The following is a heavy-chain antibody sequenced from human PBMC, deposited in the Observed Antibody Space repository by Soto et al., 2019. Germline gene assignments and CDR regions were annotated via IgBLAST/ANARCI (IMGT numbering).Heavy chain of an antibody. V-gene: IGHV2-26*01. J-gene: IGHJ4*02. CDR3: ARIGVHYYGSYYFDY. D-gene: IGHD3-10*01. Sequence: QVTLKESGPVLVKPTEPLTLTCTVSGFSLSNARMGVSWIRQPPGKALEWLAHIFSNDEKSYSTSLKSRLTISKDTSKSQVVLTMTNMDPVHTATYYCARIGVHYYGSYYFDYWGQGTLVTVSS. CDR2: IFSNDEK. CDR1: GFSLSNARMG.